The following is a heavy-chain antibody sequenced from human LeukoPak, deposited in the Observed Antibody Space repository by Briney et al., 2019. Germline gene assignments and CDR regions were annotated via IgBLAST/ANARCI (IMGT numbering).Heavy chain of an antibody. Sequence: SQTLSLTCTVSGGSISSGSYYWNWIRQPAGKGLEWIGRIYTSGSTNYNPSLKSRVTISVDTSKNQFSLKLSSVTAADTAVHYCAREVLETYYYGSGSYYYMDVWGKGTTVTISS. CDR2: IYTSGST. J-gene: IGHJ6*03. D-gene: IGHD3-10*01. CDR1: GGSISSGSYY. CDR3: AREVLETYYYGSGSYYYMDV. V-gene: IGHV4-61*02.